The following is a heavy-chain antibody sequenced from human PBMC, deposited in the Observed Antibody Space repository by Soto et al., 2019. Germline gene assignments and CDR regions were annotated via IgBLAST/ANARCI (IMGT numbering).Heavy chain of an antibody. CDR2: IYYSGST. Sequence: SETLSLTCSVSGGSISSGGYYWSWIRQHPGKGLEWIGYIYYSGSTYYNPSLKSRVTISVDTSKNQFSLKLSSVTAADTAVYYCARVPAMVLWFDPWGQGTLVTVSS. CDR1: GGSISSGGYY. J-gene: IGHJ5*02. D-gene: IGHD3-10*01. V-gene: IGHV4-31*03. CDR3: ARVPAMVLWFDP.